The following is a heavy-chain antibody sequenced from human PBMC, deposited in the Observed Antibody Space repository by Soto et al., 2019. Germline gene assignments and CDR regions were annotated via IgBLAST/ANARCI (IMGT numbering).Heavy chain of an antibody. CDR3: ARVGPYGGYSGGVYTWFAP. CDR1: GGSISSGGYY. CDR2: SYDSRSN. V-gene: IGHV4-31*03. J-gene: IGHJ5*02. Sequence: TLSLTCTVSGGSISSGGYYWSWMRQDPGKGREWIGYSYDSRSNDYNPSIKSRVTIAGDTSKNQFSLKLSSVTAADTAVSYCARVGPYGGYSGGVYTWFAPWGQGTRAPVPQ. D-gene: IGHD4-17*01.